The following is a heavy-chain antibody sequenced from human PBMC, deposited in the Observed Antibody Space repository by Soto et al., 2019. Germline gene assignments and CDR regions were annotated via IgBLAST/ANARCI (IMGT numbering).Heavy chain of an antibody. CDR2: INQNGCH. CDR3: ERGRRREFDY. CDR1: GGSFSGYW. Sequence: SESMSLTSPVYGGSFSGYWWSWVRPPPGKGREWIGKINQNGCHNYNPSLNTRVTISVNTSNNQFSLKVTSVTAADTAVYYGERGRRREFDYWGQGTLVTVSS. V-gene: IGHV4-34*01. D-gene: IGHD6-6*01. J-gene: IGHJ4*02.